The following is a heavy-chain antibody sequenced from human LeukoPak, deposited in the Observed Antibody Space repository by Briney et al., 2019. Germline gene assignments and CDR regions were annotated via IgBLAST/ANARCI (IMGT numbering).Heavy chain of an antibody. CDR3: ARGGPDSSGYQDAFDI. D-gene: IGHD3-22*01. CDR1: GGTFSSYA. V-gene: IGHV1-69*13. Sequence: GASVKVSCKASGGTFSSYAISWVRQAPGQGLEWMGGIIPIFGTANYAQKFQGRVTITADESTSTANMELSSLRSEDTAVYYCARGGPDSSGYQDAFDIWGQGTMVTVSS. J-gene: IGHJ3*02. CDR2: IIPIFGTA.